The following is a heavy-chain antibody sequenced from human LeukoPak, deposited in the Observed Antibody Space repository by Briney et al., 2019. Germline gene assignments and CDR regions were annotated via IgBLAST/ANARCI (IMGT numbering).Heavy chain of an antibody. V-gene: IGHV3-21*04. CDR1: GFTFSSYG. Sequence: PGGSLRLSCAASGFTFSSYGMNWVRQAPGKGLEWVSSITSSSYKYYADSVKGRFTISRDNAKNSLYLQMNSLRAEDTAVYYCARDMDYYDRSGYNPGLFDYWGQGTRVTVSS. D-gene: IGHD3-22*01. CDR2: ITSSSYK. CDR3: ARDMDYYDRSGYNPGLFDY. J-gene: IGHJ4*02.